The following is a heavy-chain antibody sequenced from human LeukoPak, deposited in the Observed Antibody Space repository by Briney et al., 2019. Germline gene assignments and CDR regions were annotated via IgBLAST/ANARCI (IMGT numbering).Heavy chain of an antibody. V-gene: IGHV3-13*01. CDR1: GFTFISYD. CDR3: ARGTTTDY. CDR2: IGTAGDT. J-gene: IGHJ4*02. Sequence: GGSLRLSCAASGFTFISYDMHWVRLATGKGLEWVSAIGTAGDTYYPGSVKGRFTITRANAKNALYLQMNSLRAGDRAVYYCARGTTTDYWGQGTLVTVSS. D-gene: IGHD1-1*01.